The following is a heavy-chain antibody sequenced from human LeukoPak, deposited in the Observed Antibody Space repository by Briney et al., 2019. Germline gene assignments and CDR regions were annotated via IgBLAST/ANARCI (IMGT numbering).Heavy chain of an antibody. CDR3: ARGYNTGGNWFDP. D-gene: IGHD6-19*01. V-gene: IGHV4-38-2*02. CDR1: GYSISSGYY. CDR2: IYHSGST. J-gene: IGHJ5*02. Sequence: SETLSLTCTVSGYSISSGYYWGWIRQPPGKGLEWIGSIYHSGSTYYNPSLKSRVTISLDTSKNQFPLKLNSVTAADTAVYYCARGYNTGGNWFDPWGQGTLVTVSS.